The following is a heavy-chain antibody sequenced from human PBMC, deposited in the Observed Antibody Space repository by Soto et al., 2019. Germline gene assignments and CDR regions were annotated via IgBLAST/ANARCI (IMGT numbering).Heavy chain of an antibody. CDR1: GGSISGYY. Sequence: SETLSLACTVSGGSISGYYWSWIRQPPGKGLEWIGNVYYSGGAKYNPSVKRRVSISVDTSKNQFSLNLSSVTAADTAVYYCTRDGDGRMTTNPYYYYGMDVWGPGITVTVSS. CDR2: VYYSGGA. V-gene: IGHV4-59*01. J-gene: IGHJ6*02. D-gene: IGHD2-21*02. CDR3: TRDGDGRMTTNPYYYYGMDV.